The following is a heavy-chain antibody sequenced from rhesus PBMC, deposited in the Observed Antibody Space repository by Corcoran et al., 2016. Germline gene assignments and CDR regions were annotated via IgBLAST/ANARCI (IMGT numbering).Heavy chain of an antibody. D-gene: IGHD1-38*01. CDR2: ISYTGENI. J-gene: IGHJ4*01. Sequence: EVQLVESGGGLVQPGGSLRLSCAASGFTFSTYDMSWVRQAPGKGLEWVSYISYTGENIYYPESVKGRFTISRDNAKKSLSLQMSSLRAEDTAVYYCTRESWNDVSGFLDYWGQGVLVTVSS. CDR3: TRESWNDVSGFLDY. V-gene: IGHV3-136*01. CDR1: GFTFSTYD.